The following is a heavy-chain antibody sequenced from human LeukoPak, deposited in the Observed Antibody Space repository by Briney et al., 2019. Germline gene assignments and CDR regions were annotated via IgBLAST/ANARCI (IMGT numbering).Heavy chain of an antibody. CDR1: GFTFSRYS. Sequence: VGSLRLSCAASGFTFSRYSMNWVRQAPGKGLEWVSSISSSSSFIYYAGSVKGRFTISRDNAKNSLYLQMNSLRAEDTAVYYCARDPPLGSCSTISCPHLDYWGQGTLVTVSS. CDR2: ISSSSSFI. D-gene: IGHD2-2*01. J-gene: IGHJ4*02. CDR3: ARDPPLGSCSTISCPHLDY. V-gene: IGHV3-21*01.